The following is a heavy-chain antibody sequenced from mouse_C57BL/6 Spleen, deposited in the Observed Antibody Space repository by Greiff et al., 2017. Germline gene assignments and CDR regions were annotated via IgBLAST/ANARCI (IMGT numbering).Heavy chain of an antibody. CDR1: GYTFTSYW. Sequence: QVHVKQPGAELVRPGSSVKLSCKASGYTFTSYWMHWVKQRPIQGLEWIGNIDPSDSETHYNQKFKDKATLTVDKSSSTAYMQLSSLTSEDSAVYYCAAQLREEYYFDYWGQGTTLTVSS. J-gene: IGHJ2*01. CDR2: IDPSDSET. CDR3: AAQLREEYYFDY. D-gene: IGHD1-1*01. V-gene: IGHV1-52*01.